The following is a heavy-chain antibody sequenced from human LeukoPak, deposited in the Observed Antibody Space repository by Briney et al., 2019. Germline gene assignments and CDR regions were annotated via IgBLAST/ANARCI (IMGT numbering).Heavy chain of an antibody. J-gene: IGHJ4*02. CDR1: GFTFSTYW. CDR3: ARDHYGFGY. D-gene: IGHD3-10*01. V-gene: IGHV3-74*01. Sequence: GGSLRLSCAASGFTFSTYWMHWVRQAPEKGLVWVSRIKSDGSTTNYADSVKGRFTISRDNAKSTLYLQMNSLRAEDTAVYYCARDHYGFGYWGQGTLVTVSS. CDR2: IKSDGSTT.